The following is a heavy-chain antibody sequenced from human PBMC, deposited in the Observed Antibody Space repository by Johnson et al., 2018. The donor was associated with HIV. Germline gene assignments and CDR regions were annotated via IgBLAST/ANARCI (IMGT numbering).Heavy chain of an antibody. Sequence: VQLVESWGGVVQPGRSLRLSCAASGFTFSSYGMHWVRQAPGKGLEWVAVISYDGNNKYYADSVKGRFTISRDNSKNTLYLQMSGLRAEDTAVYFCAKTYRNDDAFDVWGQGTTVTVSS. CDR3: AKTYRNDDAFDV. D-gene: IGHD2-2*02. J-gene: IGHJ3*01. CDR1: GFTFSSYG. CDR2: ISYDGNNK. V-gene: IGHV3-30*18.